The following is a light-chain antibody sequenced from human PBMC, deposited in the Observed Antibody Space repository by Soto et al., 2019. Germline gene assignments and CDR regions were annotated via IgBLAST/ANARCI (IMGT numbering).Light chain of an antibody. V-gene: IGKV3-15*01. CDR3: QQYNNWPSLT. J-gene: IGKJ4*01. CDR1: QSVSSN. CDR2: GAS. Sequence: EIVMTQSPATLSVSPGERATLSCRASQSVSSNLAWYQQKPGQDPRLLIYGASTRATGIPARFSGSGSGTEFTLTLSSLQSEDFAVYYYQQYNNWPSLTFGGQTKVEIK.